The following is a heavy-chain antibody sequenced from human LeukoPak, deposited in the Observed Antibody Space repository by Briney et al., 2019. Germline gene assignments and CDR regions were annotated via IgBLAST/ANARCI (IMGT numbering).Heavy chain of an antibody. V-gene: IGHV3-64*01. CDR2: ISSNGGST. CDR3: AALGATTVAY. Sequence: GGSLRLSCAASGFTFSSYAMHWVRQAPGKGLEYVSAISSNGGSTYYANSVKGRFTISRDNSKNTLNLQMGSLRAEDMAVYYCAALGATTVAYWGQGTLVTVSS. J-gene: IGHJ4*02. CDR1: GFTFSSYA. D-gene: IGHD1-26*01.